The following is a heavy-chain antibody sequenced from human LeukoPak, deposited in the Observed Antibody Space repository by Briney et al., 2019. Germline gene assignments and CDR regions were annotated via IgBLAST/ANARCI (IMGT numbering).Heavy chain of an antibody. CDR1: GGTFSSYA. Sequence: ASVKVSCKTSGGTFSSYAISWVRQAPGQGLEWIGDIIPIFDTANYAQKFQGRVTITADESATTSYMELSSLRSEDTAVYYCARATFYDFLTGYYKGFWFDPWGQGTLVTVSS. D-gene: IGHD3-9*01. J-gene: IGHJ5*02. CDR2: IIPIFDTA. V-gene: IGHV1-69*13. CDR3: ARATFYDFLTGYYKGFWFDP.